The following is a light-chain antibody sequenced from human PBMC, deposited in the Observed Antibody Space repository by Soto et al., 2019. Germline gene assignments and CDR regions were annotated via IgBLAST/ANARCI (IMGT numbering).Light chain of an antibody. J-gene: IGLJ1*01. CDR2: EVT. V-gene: IGLV2-14*01. CDR1: SSDIGSYDY. Sequence: QSVLTQPASVSGSPGQSITTSCTGTSSDIGSYDYVSWYQQHPGKAPNLIIYEVTDRPPGVSNRFSGSKSGNTASLTISGLQAEDEADYYCSSFTSTSTRLFGSGTKVTVL. CDR3: SSFTSTSTRL.